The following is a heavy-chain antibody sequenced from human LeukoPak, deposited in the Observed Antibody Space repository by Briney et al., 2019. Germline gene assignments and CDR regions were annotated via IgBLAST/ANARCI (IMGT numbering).Heavy chain of an antibody. D-gene: IGHD5-18*01. J-gene: IGHJ4*02. CDR3: ASISTAKND. CDR2: IFYSGST. Sequence: PSETLSLTCTLSGGSISTYNWSWLRQPPGKGLEWIGYIFYSGSTYYNPSLKSRVTMSVDTSKNQFSLKLSSVTAADTAVYYCASISTAKNDWGQGTLVTVSS. V-gene: IGHV4-59*08. CDR1: GGSISTYN.